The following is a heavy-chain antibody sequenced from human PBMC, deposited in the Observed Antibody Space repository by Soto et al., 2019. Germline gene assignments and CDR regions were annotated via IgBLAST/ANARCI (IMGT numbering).Heavy chain of an antibody. Sequence: PSETLSLTCAVYGGSFSGYYWSWIRQPPGKGLEWIGEINHSGSTNYNPSLKCRVTISVDTSKNQFSLKLSSVTAADTAVYYCAREREAVYSYDVLEYYYYGMDVWGQGTTVTVSS. J-gene: IGHJ6*02. D-gene: IGHD5-18*01. CDR3: AREREAVYSYDVLEYYYYGMDV. CDR1: GGSFSGYY. V-gene: IGHV4-34*01. CDR2: INHSGST.